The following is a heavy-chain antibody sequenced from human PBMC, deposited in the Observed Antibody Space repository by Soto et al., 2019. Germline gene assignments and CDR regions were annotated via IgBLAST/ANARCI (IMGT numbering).Heavy chain of an antibody. D-gene: IGHD5-18*01. CDR1: GGSISSYY. J-gene: IGHJ6*03. Sequence: SETLSLTCTVSGGSISSYYWSWIRQPPGKGLEWIGYIYYSGSTNYNPSLKSRVTISVDTSKNQFSLKLSSVTAADTAVYYCARDGYSYGYRKYYYMDVWGKGTTVTVSS. CDR3: ARDGYSYGYRKYYYMDV. V-gene: IGHV4-59*01. CDR2: IYYSGST.